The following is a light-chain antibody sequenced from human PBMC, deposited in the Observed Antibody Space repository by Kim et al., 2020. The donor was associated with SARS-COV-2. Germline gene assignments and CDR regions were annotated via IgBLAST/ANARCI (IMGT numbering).Light chain of an antibody. Sequence: SGSVGDRVTITCQASQDISKYLNWYQQKPGKAPNLLIYDASNLETGVPSRFSGSGSGTHFTLTITSLQPEDLATYFCQQFDTLPYTFGQGTKLEI. CDR2: DAS. J-gene: IGKJ2*01. CDR1: QDISKY. CDR3: QQFDTLPYT. V-gene: IGKV1-33*01.